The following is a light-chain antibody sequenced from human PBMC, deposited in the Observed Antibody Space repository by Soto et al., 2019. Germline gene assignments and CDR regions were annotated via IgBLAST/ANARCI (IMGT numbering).Light chain of an antibody. CDR1: SSNIGSNS. J-gene: IGLJ3*02. CDR3: AAWDDSLSVPV. CDR2: SNN. Sequence: QSVLTQPPSASGTPGQRVTISCSGSSSNIGSNSVNWYRQLPGTAPKLVIFSNNQRSSVVPDRFSGSKSGTSASLAISGLQSDDEADYYCAAWDDSLSVPVFGGGTKLTVL. V-gene: IGLV1-44*01.